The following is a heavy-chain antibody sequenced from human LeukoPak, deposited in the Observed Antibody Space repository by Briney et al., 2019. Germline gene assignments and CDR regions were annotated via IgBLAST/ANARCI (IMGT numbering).Heavy chain of an antibody. Sequence: GGSLRLSCAASGFTFSSDAMSWVRQAPGKGLEWVSFIRFDGRIEYYAKSVKGRFTISRVDSMNTLFLQMNSLGPEDTALYYCAKVYSGGRSLDQWGQGVLVTVSS. CDR1: GFTFSSDA. CDR2: IRFDGRIE. CDR3: AKVYSGGRSLDQ. V-gene: IGHV3-30*02. D-gene: IGHD6-19*01. J-gene: IGHJ4*02.